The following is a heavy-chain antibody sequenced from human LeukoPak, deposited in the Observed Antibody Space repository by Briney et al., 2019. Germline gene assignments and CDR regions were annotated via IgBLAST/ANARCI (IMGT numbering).Heavy chain of an antibody. CDR2: IYSSGNT. CDR3: ARHPRSYYGSGELFPFDQ. J-gene: IGHJ4*02. CDR1: GGSISSSTYY. D-gene: IGHD3-10*01. V-gene: IGHV4-39*01. Sequence: SETLSLTCTVSGGSISSSTYYWGWIRQPPGKGLEWIGSIYSSGNTYYNPSLKSPVTISVDTSKNQFSLKLSSVSAADTAVYYCARHPRSYYGSGELFPFDQWGQGTLVTVSS.